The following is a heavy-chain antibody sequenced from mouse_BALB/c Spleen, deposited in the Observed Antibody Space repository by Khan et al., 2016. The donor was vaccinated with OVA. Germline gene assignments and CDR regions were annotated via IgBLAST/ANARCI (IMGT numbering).Heavy chain of an antibody. D-gene: IGHD3-3*01. CDR2: INTYTGEP. V-gene: IGHV9-3-1*01. J-gene: IGHJ4*01. Sequence: QIQLVQSGPELKKPGETVKISCKASGYTFTNYGMNWVKQAPGKGLKWMGWINTYTGEPTYADDFKGRFAFSLETSTTTAYLQINNLKKEDTATYFCARGGRRAMDYWGQGTSVTVSS. CDR3: ARGGRRAMDY. CDR1: GYTFTNYG.